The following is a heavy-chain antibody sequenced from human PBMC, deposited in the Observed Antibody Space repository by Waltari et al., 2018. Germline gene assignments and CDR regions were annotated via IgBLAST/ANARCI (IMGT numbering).Heavy chain of an antibody. V-gene: IGHV1-69*12. D-gene: IGHD5-18*01. CDR2: IIPIFGTA. Sequence: QVQLVQSGAEVKKPGSSVKVSCKASGGTFSSYAISWVRQAPGQGLEWMGGIIPIFGTANYAQKFQGRVTITADESTSTAYMELGSLRSEDTAVYYCAGRGGRYSYDPSGFDYWGQGTLVTVSS. J-gene: IGHJ4*02. CDR3: AGRGGRYSYDPSGFDY. CDR1: GGTFSSYA.